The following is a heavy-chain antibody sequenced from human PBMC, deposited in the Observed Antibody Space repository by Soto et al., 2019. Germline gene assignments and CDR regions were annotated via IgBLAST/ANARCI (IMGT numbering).Heavy chain of an antibody. CDR1: GFTFTSSA. J-gene: IGHJ4*02. Sequence: SVKVSCKASGFTFTSSAMQWVRQARGQRLEWIGWIVVGSGNTNYAQKFQERVTITRDMSTSTAYMELSSLRSEDTAVYYCAADPVAYTHNSYYWGQGTLVTVSS. CDR3: AADPVAYTHNSYY. V-gene: IGHV1-58*02. CDR2: IVVGSGNT. D-gene: IGHD2-2*02.